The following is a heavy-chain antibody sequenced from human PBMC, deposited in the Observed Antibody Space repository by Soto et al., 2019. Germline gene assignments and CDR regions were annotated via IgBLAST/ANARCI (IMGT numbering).Heavy chain of an antibody. D-gene: IGHD3-22*01. Sequence: GGSLRLSFAGPGFTFSDYSMNLVRQAPGKGLEWISYIISSSRTMYYADSVKGRFTISRDNVKNSLYLQMNSLRDEDTAVYYCARDRYYDTSGHADFDYWGQGTLVTVSS. CDR2: IISSSRTM. CDR3: ARDRYYDTSGHADFDY. J-gene: IGHJ4*02. V-gene: IGHV3-48*02. CDR1: GFTFSDYS.